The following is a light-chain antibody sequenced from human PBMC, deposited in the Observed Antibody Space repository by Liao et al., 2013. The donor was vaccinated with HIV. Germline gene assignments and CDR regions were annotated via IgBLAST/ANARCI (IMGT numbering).Light chain of an antibody. CDR1: PLGDGY. CDR2: KGN. V-gene: IGLV3-16*01. CDR3: LSADSSGTYVV. J-gene: IGLJ2*01. Sequence: SYELTQSPSVSVSPGQTANITCSEDPLGDGYVSWYQQKQGQSPLLVIFKGNRRPSGIPERFSGSTSGTIVTLTISGVQAEDEADYYCLSADSSGTYVVFGGGTKLAV.